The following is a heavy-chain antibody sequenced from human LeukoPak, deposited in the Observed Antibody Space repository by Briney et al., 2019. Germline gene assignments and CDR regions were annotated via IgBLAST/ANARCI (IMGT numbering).Heavy chain of an antibody. CDR1: GDSISRYY. J-gene: IGHJ6*02. Sequence: SETLSLTCTVSGDSISRYYWSWIRQPPGKGLEWIGYIHYSGSTNYNPSLKSRVSISVDTSKTQFSLKLSSVTAADTAMYYCARHPGGVVGGNYYYGVDVWGQGTRSPSP. V-gene: IGHV4-59*08. CDR3: ARHPGGVVGGNYYYGVDV. D-gene: IGHD2-15*01. CDR2: IHYSGST.